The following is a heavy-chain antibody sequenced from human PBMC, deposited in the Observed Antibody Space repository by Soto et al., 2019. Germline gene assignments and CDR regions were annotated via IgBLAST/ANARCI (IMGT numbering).Heavy chain of an antibody. V-gene: IGHV1-18*04. CDR2: ISAYNGNT. D-gene: IGHD3-10*01. Sequence: QVQLVQSGAEVKKPGASVKVSCKASGYTFTSYGISWVRQAPGQGLEWMGWISAYNGNTNYAQKLQGRVTMTTDTSTSTAYMELRRLRSDDTAVYYCARAHITMVRGVIRHYYYGMDVWGQGTTVTVSS. CDR3: ARAHITMVRGVIRHYYYGMDV. CDR1: GYTFTSYG. J-gene: IGHJ6*02.